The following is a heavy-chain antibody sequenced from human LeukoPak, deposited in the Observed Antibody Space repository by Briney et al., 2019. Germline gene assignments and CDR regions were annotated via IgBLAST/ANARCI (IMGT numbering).Heavy chain of an antibody. Sequence: SETLSLTCTVSGGSISSYYWSWIRQPPGKGLEWIGYIYYSGSTNYNPSLKSRVTISVDTSKNQFSLKLSSVTAADTAVCYCARDYTLYISGWFLDYWAQGTLVTVSS. V-gene: IGHV4-59*12. CDR3: ARDYTLYISGWFLDY. CDR2: IYYSGST. CDR1: GGSISSYY. J-gene: IGHJ4*02. D-gene: IGHD6-19*01.